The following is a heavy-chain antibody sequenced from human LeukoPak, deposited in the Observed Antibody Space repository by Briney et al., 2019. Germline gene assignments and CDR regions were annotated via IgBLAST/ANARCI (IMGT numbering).Heavy chain of an antibody. J-gene: IGHJ4*02. V-gene: IGHV1-69*04. CDR2: IILILGIA. D-gene: IGHD3-22*01. CDR1: GYTFTGYY. Sequence: SVKVSCKASGYTFTGYYMHWVRQAPGQGLEWMGRIILILGIANYAQKFQGRVTITADKSTSTAYMELSSLRSEDTAVYYCARDPYYYDSSATFDYWGQGTLVTVSS. CDR3: ARDPYYYDSSATFDY.